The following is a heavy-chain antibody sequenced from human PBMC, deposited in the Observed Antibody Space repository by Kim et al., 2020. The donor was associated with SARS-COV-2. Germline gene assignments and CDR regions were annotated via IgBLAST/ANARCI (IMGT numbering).Heavy chain of an antibody. D-gene: IGHD5-12*01. CDR1: GYTFSNYV. Sequence: ASVKVSCKTSGYTFSNYVTHWVRQAPGQRLECMGWINAGNGDTKYSQKIQGRITITRDTSASTASMELSSLRSEDTAVYYCARGPSYSGYDGPSFFDHWGQGTLVTVSS. CDR3: ARGPSYSGYDGPSFFDH. CDR2: INAGNGDT. J-gene: IGHJ4*02. V-gene: IGHV1-3*01.